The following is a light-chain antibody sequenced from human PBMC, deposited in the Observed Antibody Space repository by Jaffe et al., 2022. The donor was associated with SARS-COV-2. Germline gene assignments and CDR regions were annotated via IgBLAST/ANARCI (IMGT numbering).Light chain of an antibody. J-gene: IGLJ1*01. CDR1: SSDVGGYNY. CDR3: CSYAGSNNYV. V-gene: IGLV2-8*01. CDR2: EVT. Sequence: QSALTQPPSASGSPGQSVTISCTGTSSDVGGYNYVSWYQHHPGKAPKLLISEVTKRPSGVPDRFSGSKSGNTASLTVSGLQVDDEADYYCCSYAGSNNYVFGTGTKVTVL.